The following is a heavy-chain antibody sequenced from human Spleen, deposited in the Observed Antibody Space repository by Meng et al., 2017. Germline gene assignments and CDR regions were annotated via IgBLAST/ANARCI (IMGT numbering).Heavy chain of an antibody. CDR2: IKPYDGNT. CDR1: GYIFIACL. V-gene: IGHV1-2*07. J-gene: IGHJ4*02. D-gene: IGHD1-1*01. Sequence: HVQVLPSAVRLKAPGASVPFACKASGYIFIACLLDWARQASGQGIVWIGWIKPYDGNTKYAYEFLGRVTVTRDTSTSTVYMEMSSLTSDDTAVYYCAVLEGGWGQGTLVTVSS. CDR3: AVLEGG.